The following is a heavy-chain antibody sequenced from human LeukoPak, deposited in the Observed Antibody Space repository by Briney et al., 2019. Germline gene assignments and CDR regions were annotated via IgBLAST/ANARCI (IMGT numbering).Heavy chain of an antibody. V-gene: IGHV3-53*01. CDR2: IYSGGDK. D-gene: IGHD3-22*01. Sequence: GWSLRLSCAASGFSVSNNYRSWVRQPPGKGLEWVSLIYSGGDKRYAASVKGRFTISRDNSKNTLYLQMDSLRVEDTAVYYCGGYSSLDHWGQGTLVTVSS. CDR3: GGYSSLDH. CDR1: GFSVSNNY. J-gene: IGHJ4*02.